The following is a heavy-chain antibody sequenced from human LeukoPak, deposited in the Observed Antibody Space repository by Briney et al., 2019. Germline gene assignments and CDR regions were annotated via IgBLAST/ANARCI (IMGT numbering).Heavy chain of an antibody. CDR3: ARGAPSGSYSVFDY. Sequence: EPSETLSLTCTVSGDSISSHYWSWIRQPAGKGLEWIGRVYGYGSTIYNPPLRSRVTMSVDTSKNQFSLRLSSVTAADTAVYYCARGAPSGSYSVFDYWGQGTLVTVSS. CDR2: VYGYGST. D-gene: IGHD1-26*01. CDR1: GDSISSHY. J-gene: IGHJ4*02. V-gene: IGHV4-4*07.